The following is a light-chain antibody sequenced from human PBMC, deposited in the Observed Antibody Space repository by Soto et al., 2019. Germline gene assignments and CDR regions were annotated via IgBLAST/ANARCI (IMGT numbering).Light chain of an antibody. CDR2: GNS. CDR1: SSNIGAGYD. Sequence: QSVLTQPPSVSGAPGRRVTISCTGSSSNIGAGYDIHWYQQIPGTAPKLLIYGNSNRPSGVPDRVSGSKSGTSASLAITGLQAEDEADYYCQSYDISLGGVVFGGGTKLTVL. V-gene: IGLV1-40*01. J-gene: IGLJ2*01. CDR3: QSYDISLGGVV.